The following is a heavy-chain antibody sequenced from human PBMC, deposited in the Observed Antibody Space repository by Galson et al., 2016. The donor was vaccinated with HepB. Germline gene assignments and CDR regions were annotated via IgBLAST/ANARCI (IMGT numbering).Heavy chain of an antibody. V-gene: IGHV4-39*01. D-gene: IGHD3-3*01. Sequence: ETLSLTCTVSGGSISSSSYYWGWIRQPPGKGLEWIGSIYYSGSTYYNSSLKSRVTISVDTSKNQFSLKLSSVTAADTAVYYCARRSYYDFWSGFRFDYWGQGTLVTVSS. CDR1: GGSISSSSYY. J-gene: IGHJ4*02. CDR2: IYYSGST. CDR3: ARRSYYDFWSGFRFDY.